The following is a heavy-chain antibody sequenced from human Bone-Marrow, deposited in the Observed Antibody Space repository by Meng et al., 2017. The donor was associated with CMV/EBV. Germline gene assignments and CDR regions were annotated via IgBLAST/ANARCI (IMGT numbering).Heavy chain of an antibody. CDR1: GYTFTAYY. V-gene: IGHV1-2*02. J-gene: IGHJ5*02. CDR2: INPNSGDT. D-gene: IGHD1-26*01. CDR3: ALGRRAIGGSYYGLAWFDP. Sequence: ASVKVSCKASGYTFTAYYMHWVRQAPGQGLEWMGWINPNSGDTKYVQKFQGRVTMTRDTSISTAYMELSRLTSDDTAVYYCALGRRAIGGSYYGLAWFDPWGPGTLVTVSS.